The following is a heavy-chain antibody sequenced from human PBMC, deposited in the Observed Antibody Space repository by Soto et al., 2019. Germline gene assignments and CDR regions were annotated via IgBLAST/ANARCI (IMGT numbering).Heavy chain of an antibody. CDR2: IYYSGST. CDR1: GGSISSGDYY. V-gene: IGHV4-30-4*01. D-gene: IGHD2-21*01. CDR3: ARYSVSYYYGMDV. Sequence: SETLSLTCTVSGGSISSGDYYWSWIRQPPGKGLEWIGYIYYSGSTYYNPSLKSRVTISVDTSKNQFSLKLSSVTAADTAVYYCARYSVSYYYGMDVWGQGTTVTVSS. J-gene: IGHJ6*02.